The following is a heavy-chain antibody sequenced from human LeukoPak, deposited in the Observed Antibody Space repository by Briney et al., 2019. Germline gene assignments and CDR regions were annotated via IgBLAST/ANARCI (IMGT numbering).Heavy chain of an antibody. CDR3: ARVVSDYYDSRGLFDY. J-gene: IGHJ4*02. CDR1: GFTFSSYV. Sequence: GGSLELSCVASGFTFSSYVMNWVRRAPGKGLEWVAVIWYDGSNKYYADSVKGRFTISRDNSKNTLYLQMNSLRAEDTAVYYCARVVSDYYDSRGLFDYWGQGTLVSVSS. V-gene: IGHV3-33*08. CDR2: IWYDGSNK. D-gene: IGHD3-22*01.